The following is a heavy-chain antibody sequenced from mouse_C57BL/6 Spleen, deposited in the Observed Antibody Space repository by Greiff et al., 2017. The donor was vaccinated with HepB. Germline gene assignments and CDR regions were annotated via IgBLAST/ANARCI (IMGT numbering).Heavy chain of an antibody. CDR3: ARPYYAYVGFAY. Sequence: QVQLKQSGPGLVQPSQSLSITCTVSGFSLTSYGVHWVRQSPGKGLEWLGVIWSGGSTDYNAAFISRLSISKDNSKSQVFFKMNSLQADDTAIYYCARPYYAYVGFAYWGQGTLVTVSA. CDR2: IWSGGST. J-gene: IGHJ3*01. V-gene: IGHV2-2*01. D-gene: IGHD2-9*01. CDR1: GFSLTSYG.